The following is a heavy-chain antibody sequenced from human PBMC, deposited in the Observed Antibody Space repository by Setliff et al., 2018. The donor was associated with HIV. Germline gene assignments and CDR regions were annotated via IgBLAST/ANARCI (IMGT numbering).Heavy chain of an antibody. D-gene: IGHD3-16*01. V-gene: IGHV1-69*02. Sequence: SVKVSCKASGGTFSSYTINWVRQAPGQGLEWMGRSIPILGIGNDEQAQKFKGRVTFTADKSTSTFYMELSSLRAEDTAVYYCARCGAGEWHLYMDVWGKGTAVTVSS. J-gene: IGHJ6*03. CDR1: GGTFSSYT. CDR3: ARCGAGEWHLYMDV. CDR2: SIPILGIG.